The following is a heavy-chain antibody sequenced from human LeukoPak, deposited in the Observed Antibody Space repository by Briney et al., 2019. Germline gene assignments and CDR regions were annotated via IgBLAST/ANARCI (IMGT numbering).Heavy chain of an antibody. J-gene: IGHJ4*02. V-gene: IGHV3-23*01. CDR2: ISGSGGST. CDR1: GFTFSSYG. CDR3: AKMFLYCSGGSCYSYFDY. Sequence: PGGSLRLSCAASGFTFSSYGMSWVRQAPGKGLEWVSAISGSGGSTYYADSVKGRFTISRDNSKNTLYLQMNSLRAEDTAVYYCAKMFLYCSGGSCYSYFDYCGQGTLVTVSS. D-gene: IGHD2-15*01.